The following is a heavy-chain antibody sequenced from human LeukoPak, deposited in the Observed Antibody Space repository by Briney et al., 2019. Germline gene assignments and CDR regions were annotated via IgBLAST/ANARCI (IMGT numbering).Heavy chain of an antibody. Sequence: GGSLRLSCAASGFTFSDYSMNWVRQAPGKGLEWVANIKQDGSEKYYVDSVKGRFTNSRDNAKNSLYLQMNSLRAEDTAVYYCARHHYYATYWGQGTLVTVSS. V-gene: IGHV3-7*01. CDR2: IKQDGSEK. J-gene: IGHJ4*02. CDR3: ARHHYYATY. D-gene: IGHD3-10*01. CDR1: GFTFSDYS.